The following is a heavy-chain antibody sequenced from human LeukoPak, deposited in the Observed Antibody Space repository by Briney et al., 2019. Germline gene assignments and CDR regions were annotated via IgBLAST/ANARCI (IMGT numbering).Heavy chain of an antibody. CDR1: GFTFSDYY. CDR3: ATDFYDST. D-gene: IGHD3-22*01. Sequence: GGSLRLSCAASGFTFSDYYMNWVRQAPGKGLEWVGRIRSNSDGGTIDYAAPVKGRFTLSRDDSKTTLYLQMNSLQTEDTAVYYCATDFYDSTWGQGTLVTVS. V-gene: IGHV3-15*07. J-gene: IGHJ5*02. CDR2: IRSNSDGGTI.